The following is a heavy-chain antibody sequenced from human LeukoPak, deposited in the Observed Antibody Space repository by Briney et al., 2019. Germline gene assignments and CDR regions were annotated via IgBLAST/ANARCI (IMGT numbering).Heavy chain of an antibody. J-gene: IGHJ5*02. V-gene: IGHV3-23*01. Sequence: GGSLRLSCAASGFTFNIYGMSWVRQAPGKGLEWVSTISGGGENTHYTDSVKGRFTVSRDNSEITMYVQMNNRRGDCTALYYCTKDVGPGYEWFDPWGQGTQVTVSS. D-gene: IGHD1-1*01. CDR3: TKDVGPGYEWFDP. CDR1: GFTFNIYG. CDR2: ISGGGENT.